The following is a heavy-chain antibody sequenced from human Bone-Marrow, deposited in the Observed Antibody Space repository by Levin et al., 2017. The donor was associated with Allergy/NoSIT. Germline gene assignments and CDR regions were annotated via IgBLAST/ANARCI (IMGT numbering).Heavy chain of an antibody. CDR1: GGSISSSSYY. V-gene: IGHV4-39*07. CDR2: IYYSGST. CDR3: ARDRLYYGSGSYYTDAFDI. D-gene: IGHD3-10*01. Sequence: SETLSLTCTVSGGSISSSSYYWGWIRQPPGKGLEWIGSIYYSGSTYYNPSLKSRVTISVDTSKNQFSLKLSSVTAADTAVYYCARDRLYYGSGSYYTDAFDIWGQGTMVTVSS. J-gene: IGHJ3*02.